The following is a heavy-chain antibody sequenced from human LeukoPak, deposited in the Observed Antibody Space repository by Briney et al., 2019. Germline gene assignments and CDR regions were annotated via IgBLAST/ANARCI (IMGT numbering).Heavy chain of an antibody. V-gene: IGHV3-21*01. D-gene: IGHD6-6*01. Sequence: GGSLRLSCAASGFTFSSYAMSWVRQAPGKGLEWVSSISSSSSYIYYADSVKGRFTISRDNAKNSLYLQMNSLRAEDTAVYYCARGRSSSSSAFDIWGQGTMVTVSS. CDR2: ISSSSSYI. J-gene: IGHJ3*02. CDR1: GFTFSSYA. CDR3: ARGRSSSSSAFDI.